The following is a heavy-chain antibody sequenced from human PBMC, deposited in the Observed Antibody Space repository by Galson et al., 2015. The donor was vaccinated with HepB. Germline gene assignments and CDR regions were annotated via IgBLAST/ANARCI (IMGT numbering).Heavy chain of an antibody. J-gene: IGHJ6*03. V-gene: IGHV3-30-3*01. Sequence: SLRLSCAASGFSISDYYMRWIRQAPGKGLEWVAVILYDGSNKYYADSVKGRFTISRDNSKNTAYLQVNSLRAEDTAVYYCARAGNYYFYYMDVWGTGTTVTVSS. D-gene: IGHD6-13*01. CDR1: GFSISDYY. CDR3: ARAGNYYFYYMDV. CDR2: ILYDGSNK.